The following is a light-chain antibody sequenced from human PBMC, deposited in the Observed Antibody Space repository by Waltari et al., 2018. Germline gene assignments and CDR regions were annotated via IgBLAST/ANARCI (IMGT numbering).Light chain of an antibody. V-gene: IGLV2-14*01. J-gene: IGLJ2*01. CDR3: SSYTSSSTVV. CDR1: SSDVGGYNY. CDR2: DVS. Sequence: QSAFTQPASVSGSPGQSITISCTGTSSDVGGYNYVSWYQQHPGKAPKLMIYDVSNRPSGVSNRFSGSKSGNTASLTISGLQAEDEADYYCSSYTSSSTVVFGGGTKLTVL.